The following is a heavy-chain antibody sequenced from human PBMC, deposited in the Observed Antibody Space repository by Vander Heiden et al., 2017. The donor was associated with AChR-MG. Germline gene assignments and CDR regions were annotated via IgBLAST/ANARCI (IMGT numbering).Heavy chain of an antibody. V-gene: IGHV4-34*01. CDR2: INHSGST. D-gene: IGHD3-3*01. Sequence: QVQLQQWGAGLLKPSETLSLTCAVYGGSFSGYYWSWIRQPPGKGLEWIGEINHSGSTNYNPSLKSRVTISVDTSKNQFSLKLSSVTAADTAMYYCARGQLRFLEWLYNWFDPWGQGTLVTVSS. J-gene: IGHJ5*02. CDR1: GGSFSGYY. CDR3: ARGQLRFLEWLYNWFDP.